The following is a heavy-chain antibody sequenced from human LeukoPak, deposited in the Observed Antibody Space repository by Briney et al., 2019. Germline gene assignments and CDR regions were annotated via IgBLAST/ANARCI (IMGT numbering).Heavy chain of an antibody. CDR2: IIPIFGTA. V-gene: IGHV1-69*13. J-gene: IGHJ5*02. CDR1: GGTLSTYA. D-gene: IGHD3-3*01. Sequence: SVNVSCKASGGTLSTYAISWVRQAPGQRLEWMGGIIPIFGTANYAQKFRGRVTITADESTSTAYMELSSPRSEDTAVYYCALTIFGVVRWFDPWGQGTLVTVSS. CDR3: ALTIFGVVRWFDP.